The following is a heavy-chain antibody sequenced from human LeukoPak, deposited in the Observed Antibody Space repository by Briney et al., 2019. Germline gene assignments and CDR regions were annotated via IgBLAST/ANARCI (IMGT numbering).Heavy chain of an antibody. CDR2: IYWDDDK. J-gene: IGHJ3*02. V-gene: IGHV2-5*02. CDR3: AHRETYSSSWYFDAFDI. Sequence: SGPTLVNPTQTLTLTCTFSGFSLSTSGVGVGWIRQPPGKALEWLALIYWDDDKRYSPSLKSRLTITKDTSKNQVVLTMTNMDPVDTATYYCAHRETYSSSWYFDAFDIWGQETMVTVSS. D-gene: IGHD6-13*01. CDR1: GFSLSTSGVG.